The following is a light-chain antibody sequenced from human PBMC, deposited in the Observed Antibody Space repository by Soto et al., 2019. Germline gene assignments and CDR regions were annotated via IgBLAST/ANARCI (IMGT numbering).Light chain of an antibody. Sequence: DIQLTQSPSTLSASVGDRVTLTCRASQTISSWLAWYQQKPGQAPKLLIYKASSLESAVPSRFSGSGSGTEFTLTISGLQPDDFATYYCQQYNSYPLTFGGGTKVDIK. CDR1: QTISSW. CDR3: QQYNSYPLT. CDR2: KAS. V-gene: IGKV1-5*03. J-gene: IGKJ4*01.